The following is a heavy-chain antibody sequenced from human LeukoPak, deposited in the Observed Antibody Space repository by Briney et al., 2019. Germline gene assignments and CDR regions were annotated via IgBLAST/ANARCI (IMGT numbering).Heavy chain of an antibody. D-gene: IGHD5-18*01. CDR2: IYYSGST. V-gene: IGHV4-59*01. J-gene: IGHJ4*02. CDR3: AREDTALDY. CDR1: GGSISSYY. Sequence: SETLSLTCTVSGGSISSYYWSWVRQPPGKGLEWIGYIYYSGSTNYNPPLKSRVTISVDTSKNQFSLKLSSVTAADTAVYYCAREDTALDYWGQGTLVTVSS.